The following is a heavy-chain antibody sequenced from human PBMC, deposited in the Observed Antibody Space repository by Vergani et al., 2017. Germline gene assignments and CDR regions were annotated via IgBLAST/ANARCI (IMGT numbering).Heavy chain of an antibody. V-gene: IGHV3-23*01. D-gene: IGHD6-19*01. CDR2: ISGSGGST. J-gene: IGHJ4*02. CDR3: AKDNAVAVYYFDY. Sequence: EVQLLESGGGLVQPGGSLRLSCAASGFTFSSYAMSWVRQAPGKGLEWVSAISGSGGSTYYADSVKGRFTITRDNSKNTLYLQMNSLRAEDTAVYYCAKDNAVAVYYFDYWGQGTLVTVSS. CDR1: GFTFSSYA.